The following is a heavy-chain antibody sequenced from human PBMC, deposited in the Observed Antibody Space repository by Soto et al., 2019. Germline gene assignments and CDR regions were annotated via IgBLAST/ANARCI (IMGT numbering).Heavy chain of an antibody. CDR1: GFTFSSYA. V-gene: IGHV3-23*01. CDR2: ISGSGGST. CDR3: AKDRGISSGSYYWFDP. Sequence: GGSLRLSCAASGFTFSSYAMSWVRQAPGKGLEWVSAISGSGGSTYYADSVKGRFTISRDNSKNTLYLQMKSLRAEDTAVYYCAKDRGISSGSYYWFDPWGQGTLVTVSS. D-gene: IGHD1-26*01. J-gene: IGHJ5*02.